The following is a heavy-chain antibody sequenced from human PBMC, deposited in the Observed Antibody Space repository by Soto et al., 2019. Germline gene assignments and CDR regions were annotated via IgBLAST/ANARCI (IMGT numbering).Heavy chain of an antibody. Sequence: SETLSLTCTVSGGSISSYYWSWIRQPPGKGLEWIGYIYYSGSTNYNPSLKSRVTISVDTSKNQFSLKLSSVTAADTAVYYCARMYSRSSGRYFDYWGQGTLVTVSS. V-gene: IGHV4-59*01. J-gene: IGHJ4*02. CDR2: IYYSGST. CDR1: GGSISSYY. D-gene: IGHD6-6*01. CDR3: ARMYSRSSGRYFDY.